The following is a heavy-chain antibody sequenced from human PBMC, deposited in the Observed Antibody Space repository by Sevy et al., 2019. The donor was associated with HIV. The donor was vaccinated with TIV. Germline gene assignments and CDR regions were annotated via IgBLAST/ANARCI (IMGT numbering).Heavy chain of an antibody. Sequence: GGSLRLSCAASGFTFSSYWMSWVRQAPGKGLEWVATMKEDGSERNYVDSVKGRFTISRDNAKNSLYLQMNSLRAEDTAVYYCVRDGVEGYSYSLDCWGQGTLVTVSS. CDR1: GFTFSSYW. V-gene: IGHV3-7*01. CDR2: MKEDGSER. D-gene: IGHD5-18*01. J-gene: IGHJ4*02. CDR3: VRDGVEGYSYSLDC.